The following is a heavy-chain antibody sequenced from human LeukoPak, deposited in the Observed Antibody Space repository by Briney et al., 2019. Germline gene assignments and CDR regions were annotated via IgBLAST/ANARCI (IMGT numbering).Heavy chain of an antibody. CDR1: GVSISSNY. D-gene: IGHD1-26*01. J-gene: IGHJ4*02. CDR2: IYYSGST. CDR3: ASGSYSFYYFDY. V-gene: IGHV4-59*01. Sequence: SETLSLTCTVSGVSISSNYWSWIRQPPGKGLEWIGYIYYSGSTNYNPSLKSRVTISLDTSKNQFSLKLSSVTAADTAVYYCASGSYSFYYFDYWGQGTLVTVSS.